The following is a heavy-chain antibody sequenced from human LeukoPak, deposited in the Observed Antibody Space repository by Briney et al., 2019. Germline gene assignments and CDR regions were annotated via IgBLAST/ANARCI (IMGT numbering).Heavy chain of an antibody. CDR3: SVMHRYYDGSGYWVQ. V-gene: IGHV3-21*04. J-gene: IGHJ4*02. Sequence: GGSLRLSCAASGFTFSSYSMNWVRQAPGKGLEWVSSISSSSSYIYYADSVKGRLTISRDNPRNMLYMEMNSLRAEDTAVYYCSVMHRYYDGSGYWVQWGQGTLVTVSS. CDR1: GFTFSSYS. D-gene: IGHD3-22*01. CDR2: ISSSSSYI.